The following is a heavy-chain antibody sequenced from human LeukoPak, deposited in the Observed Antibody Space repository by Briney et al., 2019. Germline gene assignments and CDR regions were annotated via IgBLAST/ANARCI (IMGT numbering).Heavy chain of an antibody. J-gene: IGHJ4*02. V-gene: IGHV1-8*01. CDR2: MNPNSGNT. CDR1: GYTFTSND. D-gene: IGHD3-22*01. CDR3: ARVYSRTSSGYYYAHY. Sequence: ASVKVSCKASGYTFTSNDINWVRQAAGQGLEWMGWMNPNSGNTGYAQKFQGRVTMTRNTSINTAYMELSSLRSEDTAVYYCARVYSRTSSGYYYAHYWGQGTLVTVSS.